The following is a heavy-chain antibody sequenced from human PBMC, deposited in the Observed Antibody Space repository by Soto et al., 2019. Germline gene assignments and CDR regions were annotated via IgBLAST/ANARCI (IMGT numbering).Heavy chain of an antibody. D-gene: IGHD3-10*01. CDR3: AHIRVVTYYGSGWFAP. CDR1: GSSLSTSGVG. CDR2: IYWDDDK. Sequence: QITLRESGPPLVKPTQTLTLTCAVSGSSLSTSGVGVGWIRQPPGKALEWLALIYWDDDKRYSPSLTNRLTIPKDTSKNQVVLTMTNMDPVDTATYYCAHIRVVTYYGSGWFAPWGQGTLVTVSS. J-gene: IGHJ5*02. V-gene: IGHV2-5*02.